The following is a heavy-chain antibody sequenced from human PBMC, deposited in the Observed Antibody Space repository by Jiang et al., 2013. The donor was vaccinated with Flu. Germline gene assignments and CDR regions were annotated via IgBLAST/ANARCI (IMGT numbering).Heavy chain of an antibody. D-gene: IGHD6-13*01. CDR1: TFTSYA. V-gene: IGHV7-4-1*02. Sequence: TFTSYATNWVRQAPGQGLEWMGWINTNTGNPTYAQGFTGRFVFSLDTSVSTAYLQISSLKAEDTAVYYCARERSSSWYYFDYWGQGTLVTVSS. CDR2: INTNTGNP. CDR3: ARERSSSWYYFDY. J-gene: IGHJ4*02.